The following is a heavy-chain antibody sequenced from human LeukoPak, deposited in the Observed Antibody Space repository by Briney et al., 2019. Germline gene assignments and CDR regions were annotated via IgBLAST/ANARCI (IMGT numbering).Heavy chain of an antibody. CDR3: ARDRGSGSYYFDY. CDR2: INPNSGGT. V-gene: IGHV1-2*02. J-gene: IGHJ4*02. CDR1: GYTVTGYY. D-gene: IGHD3-10*01. Sequence: GASVKVSCTASGYTVTGYYMHWVRQAPGQGLEWMGWINPNSGGTNYAQKFQGRVTMTRDTSISTAYMELSRLRSDDTAVYYCARDRGSGSYYFDYWGQGTLVTVSS.